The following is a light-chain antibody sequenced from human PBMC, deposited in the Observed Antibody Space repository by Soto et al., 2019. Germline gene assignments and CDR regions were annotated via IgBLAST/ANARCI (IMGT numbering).Light chain of an antibody. CDR1: QSVSSSY. CDR3: QQYGSSRT. CDR2: GAS. Sequence: EIVLTQSPGTLSLSPGERATLSCRASQSVSSSYLAWYQQKPGQAPRLLIYGASSKSNGFSDRFSDSGSGTDFTLSISTLEPEDCAVYYCQQYGSSRTFGKGTKVEI. J-gene: IGKJ1*01. V-gene: IGKV3-20*01.